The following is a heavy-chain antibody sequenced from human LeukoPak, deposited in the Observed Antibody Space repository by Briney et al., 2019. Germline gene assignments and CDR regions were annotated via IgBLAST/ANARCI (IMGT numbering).Heavy chain of an antibody. J-gene: IGHJ4*02. D-gene: IGHD6-13*01. V-gene: IGHV1-69*04. CDR3: ARGNGSSWYYFDY. CDR1: GGTFSSYA. CDR2: IIPILGIA. Sequence: GASVKVSCKASGGTFSSYAISWVRQAPGQGLEWMGRIIPILGIANYAQKFQGRVTITADKSTSTAYMELSSLRSEDTAVYYCARGNGSSWYYFDYWGQGALVTVSS.